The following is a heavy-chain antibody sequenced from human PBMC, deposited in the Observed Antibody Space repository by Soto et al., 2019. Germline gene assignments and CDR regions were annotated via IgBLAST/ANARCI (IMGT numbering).Heavy chain of an antibody. J-gene: IGHJ4*02. Sequence: QVQLVQSGAEVREPGASVKVSCKASGYTFTTYDINWVRQATGQGLEWMGWMKPSSGDTGYGQKFQGRVALTRDTSTSTAYMELSGLKSEDTAVYYCVALALWGQGTLVTVSS. CDR2: MKPSSGDT. V-gene: IGHV1-8*01. CDR3: VALAL. CDR1: GYTFTTYD.